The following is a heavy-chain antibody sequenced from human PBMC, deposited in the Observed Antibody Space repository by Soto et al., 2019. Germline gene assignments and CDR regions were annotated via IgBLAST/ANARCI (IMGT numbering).Heavy chain of an antibody. Sequence: PSETLSLTCTVSGGSISNYYWSWIRQPPGRGLEWIGHIFYSGSTNYNPALKSRVTISVDTSKNQFSLKLSSVTAADTAVYYCARDRFLEWDYYYGMDVWGQGTTVTVSS. V-gene: IGHV4-59*01. CDR1: GGSISNYY. CDR2: IFYSGST. CDR3: ARDRFLEWDYYYGMDV. J-gene: IGHJ6*02. D-gene: IGHD3-3*01.